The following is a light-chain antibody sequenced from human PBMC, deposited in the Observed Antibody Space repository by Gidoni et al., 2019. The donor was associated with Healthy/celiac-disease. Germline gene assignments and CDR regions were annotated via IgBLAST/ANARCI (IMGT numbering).Light chain of an antibody. CDR3: QQYNSYAWT. V-gene: IGKV1-5*03. Sequence: DLQITHSPPTLSPSVGDRVTITSPASQSISSWFAWYQQKPGKAPKLLIYKASSLESGGPRFSGSGSGTEFTITIRSLQPDDFATYYCQQYNSYAWTFGQGTKVEIK. CDR2: KAS. CDR1: QSISSW. J-gene: IGKJ1*01.